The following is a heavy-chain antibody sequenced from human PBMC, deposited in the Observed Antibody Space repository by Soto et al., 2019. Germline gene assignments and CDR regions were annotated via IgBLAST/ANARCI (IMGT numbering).Heavy chain of an antibody. CDR1: GGSISSGGYY. CDR2: IYYSGST. V-gene: IGHV4-31*03. CDR3: AREYYYDSSDWFDP. D-gene: IGHD3-22*01. Sequence: QVQLQESGPGLVKPSQTLSLTCTVSGGSISSGGYYWSWIRQHPGKGLEWIGYIYYSGSTYYNPSLKSRVTXXVXTXXNQFSPKLSSVTAADTAVYYCAREYYYDSSDWFDPWGQGTLVTVSS. J-gene: IGHJ5*02.